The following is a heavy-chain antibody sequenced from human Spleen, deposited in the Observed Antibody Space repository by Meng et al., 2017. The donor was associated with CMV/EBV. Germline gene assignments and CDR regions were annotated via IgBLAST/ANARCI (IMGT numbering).Heavy chain of an antibody. CDR2: INWNGGRT. CDR3: ASSESPGDYYYGMDV. D-gene: IGHD3-10*01. Sequence: GGSLRLSCAASGFTFDDYGMSWVRQAPGKGLEWVSGINWNGGRTGYADSVKGRFTISRDNAKNSVYLQMNSLRVEDTAVYYCASSESPGDYYYGMDVWGQGTTVTVSS. CDR1: GFTFDDYG. J-gene: IGHJ6*02. V-gene: IGHV3-20*04.